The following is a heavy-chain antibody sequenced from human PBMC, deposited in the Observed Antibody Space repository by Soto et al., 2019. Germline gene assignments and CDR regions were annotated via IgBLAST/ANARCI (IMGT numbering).Heavy chain of an antibody. CDR3: ARAAPFGYSYGYWDY. CDR1: GGTFSSYA. Sequence: SVKVSCKASGGTFSSYAISWVRQAPGQGLEWMGGIIPIFGTANYAQRFQGRVTITADESTSTAYMELSSLRSEDTAVYYCARAAPFGYSYGYWDYWGQGALVTVSS. D-gene: IGHD5-18*01. J-gene: IGHJ4*02. CDR2: IIPIFGTA. V-gene: IGHV1-69*13.